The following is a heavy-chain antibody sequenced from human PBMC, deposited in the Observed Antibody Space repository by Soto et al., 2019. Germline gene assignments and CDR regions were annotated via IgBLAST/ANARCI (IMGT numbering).Heavy chain of an antibody. CDR2: IFYNGFT. J-gene: IGHJ5*02. D-gene: IGHD3-3*01. CDR3: ARQDDLWSGSGWFDP. CDR1: GGSINNDNYY. Sequence: QLQLQESGPGLVKPSETLSLTCTVSGGSINNDNYYWGWIRQPPGKGLEWIGIIFYNGFTYYSPYLKSRATISVDTSKNQFSLKLTSVTAADTAVYYCARQDDLWSGSGWFDPWGQGTRVTVSS. V-gene: IGHV4-39*01.